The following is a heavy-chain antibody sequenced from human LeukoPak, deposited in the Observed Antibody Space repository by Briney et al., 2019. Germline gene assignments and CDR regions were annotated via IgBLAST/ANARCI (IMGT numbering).Heavy chain of an antibody. V-gene: IGHV1-46*01. CDR3: ADAAIEEAATGRLRWYFDL. CDR1: GGTFSSYA. Sequence: ASVKVSCKASGGTFSSYAISWVRQAPGQGLEWMGIINPSGGSTSYAQKFQGRVTMTRDTSTSTVYMELSSLRSEDTAVYYCADAAIEEAATGRLRWYFDLWGRGTLVIVAS. J-gene: IGHJ2*01. D-gene: IGHD6-19*01. CDR2: INPSGGST.